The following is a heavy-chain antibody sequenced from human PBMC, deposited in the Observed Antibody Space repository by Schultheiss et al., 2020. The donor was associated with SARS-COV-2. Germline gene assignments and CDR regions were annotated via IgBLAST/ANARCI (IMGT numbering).Heavy chain of an antibody. Sequence: GGSLRLSCAASGFTFSDYYMTWIRQAPGKGLEWVSSISGSGTTIYYADSVKGRFTISRDNAKISLYLQMNSLRAEDTAVYYCARFGLMRGQLWPWGQGTLVTVSS. CDR2: ISGSGTTI. CDR3: ARFGLMRGQLWP. D-gene: IGHD5-18*01. J-gene: IGHJ5*02. CDR1: GFTFSDYY. V-gene: IGHV3-11*04.